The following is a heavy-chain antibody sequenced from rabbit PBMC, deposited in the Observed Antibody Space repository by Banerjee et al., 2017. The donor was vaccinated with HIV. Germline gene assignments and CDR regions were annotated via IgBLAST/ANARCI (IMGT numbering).Heavy chain of an antibody. D-gene: IGHD6-1*01. J-gene: IGHJ4*01. CDR1: GFSFSSSYY. CDR3: ARGDAGYAAYGLPL. Sequence: QSLEESGGDLVKPGASLTLTCTASGFSFSSSYYMYWVRQAPGKGLEWIACIDAGSSGSTYYASWAKGRFTISKTSSTTVTLQMTSLTAADTATYFCARGDAGYAAYGLPLWGPGTLVTVS. CDR2: IDAGSSGST. V-gene: IGHV1S40*01.